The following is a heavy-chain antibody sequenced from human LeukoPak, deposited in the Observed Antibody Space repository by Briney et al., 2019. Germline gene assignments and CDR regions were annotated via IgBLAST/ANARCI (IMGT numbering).Heavy chain of an antibody. CDR1: GDSISSTNW. V-gene: IGHV4-4*02. J-gene: IGHJ3*02. Sequence: SETLSLTCAVSGDSISSTNWWRWVRQPPGKGLEWIGEIYHSGSTNYNPSLKSRVTISVDKSKNQFSLKVTSVTAADTGVYYCARLKNAFDIWGQGTIVTVSS. CDR3: ARLKNAFDI. CDR2: IYHSGST.